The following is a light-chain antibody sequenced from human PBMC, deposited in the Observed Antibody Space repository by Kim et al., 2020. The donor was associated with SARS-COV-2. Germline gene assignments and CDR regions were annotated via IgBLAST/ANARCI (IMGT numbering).Light chain of an antibody. Sequence: GQRVTISCSGSSSNIGTQYVYWYQHLPGTAPKHLIYRNNERPSGVPDRFSGSKSGTSASLAISGLRSEDEADYYCATWDNSLRGRVFGGGTQLTVL. J-gene: IGLJ3*02. V-gene: IGLV1-47*01. CDR3: ATWDNSLRGRV. CDR1: SSNIGTQY. CDR2: RNN.